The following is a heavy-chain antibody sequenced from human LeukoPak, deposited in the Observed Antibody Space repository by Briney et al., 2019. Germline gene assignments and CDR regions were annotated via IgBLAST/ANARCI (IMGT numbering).Heavy chain of an antibody. CDR3: ARLDGGTGWYYFDY. V-gene: IGHV4-39*02. Sequence: PSETLSLTCTVSGGSISSSDYYWGWIRQPPGKGPEYIGNIYYSGSTYYNPSLKSRVTISVDTSKNHFSLKLSSVTAADTAVYYCARLDGGTGWYYFDYWGRGTLVTVSS. D-gene: IGHD6-19*01. CDR1: GGSISSSDYY. CDR2: IYYSGST. J-gene: IGHJ4*02.